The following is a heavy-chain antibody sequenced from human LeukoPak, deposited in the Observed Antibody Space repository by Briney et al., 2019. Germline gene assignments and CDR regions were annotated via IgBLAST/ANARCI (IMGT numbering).Heavy chain of an antibody. CDR1: GGSISNFY. V-gene: IGHV4-59*08. D-gene: IGHD3-10*01. J-gene: IGHJ4*02. CDR3: ARHVSGIYGSRGDFDY. Sequence: SEPLSLTCSVSGGSISNFYWSWIRQPPGKGLEWIGYIYSNGGTNYNPSLKSRVTMSVDTSKNQFSLKLNSVNAAGTAVYYCARHVSGIYGSRGDFDYWGQGTLVTVSS. CDR2: IYSNGGT.